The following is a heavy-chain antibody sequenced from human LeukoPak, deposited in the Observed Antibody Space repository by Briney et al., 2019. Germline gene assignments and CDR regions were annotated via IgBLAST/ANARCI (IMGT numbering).Heavy chain of an antibody. CDR2: INWNGGST. CDR3: ARKPYYYDSSGYVPFDY. D-gene: IGHD3-22*01. CDR1: GFTFDDYG. Sequence: VGSLRLSCAASGFTFDDYGMSWVRQAPGKGLEWVSGINWNGGSTGYADSVKGRFTISRDNAKNSLYLQMNSLRAEDTALYYCARKPYYYDSSGYVPFDYWGQGTLVTVSS. V-gene: IGHV3-20*04. J-gene: IGHJ4*02.